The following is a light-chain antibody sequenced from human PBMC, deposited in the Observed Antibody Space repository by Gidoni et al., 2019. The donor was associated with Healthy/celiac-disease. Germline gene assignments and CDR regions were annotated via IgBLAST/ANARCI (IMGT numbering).Light chain of an antibody. CDR3: LQRSNWPHT. J-gene: IGKJ2*01. V-gene: IGKV3-11*01. CDR1: QSVSSY. CDR2: DAS. Sequence: EIVLTPSPATLSLSPGERTTHSCRASQSVSSYLAWYQQKPGQAPSLLIYDASHRATGIPARFSGSGSGTDFTLTLSSLEPQDFSVYYCLQRSNWPHTFGQGTKLEIK.